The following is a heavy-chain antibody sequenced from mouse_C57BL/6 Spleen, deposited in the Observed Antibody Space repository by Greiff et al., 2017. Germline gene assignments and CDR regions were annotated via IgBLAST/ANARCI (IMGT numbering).Heavy chain of an antibody. CDR1: GYTFTSYW. V-gene: IGHV1-69*01. Sequence: QVQLQQPGAELVMPGASVKLSCKASGYTFTSYWMHWVKQRPGQGLEWIGEIDPSDSYTNYNQKFKGKSTSTVDKSSSTAYMQLSSLTSEDSAVYYCARSTVVAHWYFDVWGTGTTVTVSS. D-gene: IGHD1-1*01. J-gene: IGHJ1*03. CDR2: IDPSDSYT. CDR3: ARSTVVAHWYFDV.